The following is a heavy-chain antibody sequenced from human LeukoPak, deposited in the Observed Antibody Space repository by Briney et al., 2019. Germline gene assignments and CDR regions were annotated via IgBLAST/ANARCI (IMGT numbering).Heavy chain of an antibody. CDR1: GFTITSYV. V-gene: IGHV3-23*01. CDR2: ISGSGGST. J-gene: IGHJ3*02. CDR3: AKDRLSSSGI. Sequence: GGSLRLSCTASGFTITSYVTSWVRQAPGKGLEWVSAISGSGGSTYYADSVKGRFTISRDNSKNTLYLQMNSLRAEDTAVYYCAKDRLSSSGIWGQGTMVTVSS. D-gene: IGHD6-25*01.